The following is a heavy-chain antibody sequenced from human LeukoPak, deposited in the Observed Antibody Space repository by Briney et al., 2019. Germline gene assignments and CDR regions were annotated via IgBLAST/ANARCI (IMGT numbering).Heavy chain of an antibody. J-gene: IGHJ6*02. D-gene: IGHD2-2*01. Sequence: GGSLRLSCAASGFTVSSNYISWVRQAPGKGLEWVSVISTDGKSTRYAESVKGRFTISRDNAKNALYLQMDILRVEDTALYFCVRDYQFIQEVWGQGITVTVSS. CDR2: ISTDGKST. V-gene: IGHV3-74*01. CDR3: VRDYQFIQEV. CDR1: GFTVSSNY.